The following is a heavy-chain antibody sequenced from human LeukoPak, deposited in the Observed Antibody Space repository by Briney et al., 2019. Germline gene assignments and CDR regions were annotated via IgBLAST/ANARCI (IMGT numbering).Heavy chain of an antibody. CDR1: GFTVSSNY. J-gene: IGHJ6*04. Sequence: GGSLRLSCAASGFTVSSNYMGSGRQAPGRGLERVSVIYSGGSTYYADSVKGRFTISRDNSKNTLYLQMNSLRAEDTAVYYCAREPHRWFGEQYGMDVWGKGTTVTVSS. D-gene: IGHD3-10*01. CDR2: IYSGGST. CDR3: AREPHRWFGEQYGMDV. V-gene: IGHV3-53*01.